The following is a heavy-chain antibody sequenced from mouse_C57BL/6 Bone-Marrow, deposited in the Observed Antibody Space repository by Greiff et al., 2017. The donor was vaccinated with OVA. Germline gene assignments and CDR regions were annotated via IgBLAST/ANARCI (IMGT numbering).Heavy chain of an antibody. J-gene: IGHJ4*01. CDR3: SRGYSNYYSMDY. CDR2: IVPETGGT. Sequence: VQLQQSGAGLVRPGASVTLSCKASGYTFTDYEMHWVKRTPVHGLEWIGAIVPETGGTAYNQKFKGKAILTADKSSSTAYMELRSLTSEDSAVYYCSRGYSNYYSMDYWGRGTSVTVSS. CDR1: GYTFTDYE. D-gene: IGHD2-5*01. V-gene: IGHV1-15*01.